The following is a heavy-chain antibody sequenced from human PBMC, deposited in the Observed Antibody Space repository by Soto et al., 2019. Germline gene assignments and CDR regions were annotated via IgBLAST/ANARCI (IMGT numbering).Heavy chain of an antibody. CDR1: GYTLNELS. CDR3: ATETTEGFCTNGVCQPPLYFFDS. Sequence: GASVKVSCKVSGYTLNELSMHWVRQAPGRGLEWMGGFDPEDGETIYAQKFQGRVTMTEDTSTDTAYMELSSLRSEDTAVYYCATETTEGFCTNGVCQPPLYFFDSWGQGTLVTVSS. CDR2: FDPEDGET. J-gene: IGHJ4*02. V-gene: IGHV1-24*01. D-gene: IGHD2-8*01.